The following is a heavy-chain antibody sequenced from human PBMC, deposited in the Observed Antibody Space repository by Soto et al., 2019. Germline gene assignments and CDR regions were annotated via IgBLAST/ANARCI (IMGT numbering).Heavy chain of an antibody. CDR3: AWSVAGPGAHIEE. J-gene: IGHJ4*02. CDR1: GGSISGSY. CDR2: VYYTGST. D-gene: IGHD2-21*01. V-gene: IGHV4-59*01. Sequence: PSKHMSLTCSVSGGSISGSYWSWIRQSPGKGLEWLGYVYYTGSTNYSPSLRSRVSISVDTSKNEFSLRLSSVTAADTAVYFCAWSVAGPGAHIEEWGQGPHVTVSS.